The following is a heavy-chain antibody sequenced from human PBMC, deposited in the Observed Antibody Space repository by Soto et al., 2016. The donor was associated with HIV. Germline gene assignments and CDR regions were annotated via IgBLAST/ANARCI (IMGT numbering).Heavy chain of an antibody. V-gene: IGHV4-59*01. Sequence: QVQLQESGPGLVKPSETLSLTCTVSGGSISSFYWSWIRQPPGKGLEWIGCIYYSGSTNYNPSLKSRVTISVDTSKNQFSLKLSSVTAADTAVYYCARAGLTRVYRYFDLWGRGTLITVSS. CDR3: ARAGLTRVYRYFDL. CDR1: GGSISSFY. D-gene: IGHD2-21*02. J-gene: IGHJ2*01. CDR2: IYYSGST.